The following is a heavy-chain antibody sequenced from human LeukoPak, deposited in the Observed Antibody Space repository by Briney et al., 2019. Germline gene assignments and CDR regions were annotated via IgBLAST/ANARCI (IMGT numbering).Heavy chain of an antibody. CDR1: GGSISSYY. CDR3: ARHLVRRSSSPRFDP. Sequence: SETLSLTCTVSGGSISSYYWSWIRQPPGKGLEWTGYIYTSGSTNYNPSLKSRVTISVDTSKNQFSLKLSSVTAADTAVYYCARHLVRRSSSPRFDPWGQGTLVTVSS. D-gene: IGHD6-6*01. CDR2: IYTSGST. J-gene: IGHJ5*02. V-gene: IGHV4-4*09.